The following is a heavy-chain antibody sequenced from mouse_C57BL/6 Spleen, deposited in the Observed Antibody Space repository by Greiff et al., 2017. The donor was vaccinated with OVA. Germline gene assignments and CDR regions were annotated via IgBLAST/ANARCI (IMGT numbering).Heavy chain of an antibody. CDR3: APLTTVVATGYFDV. V-gene: IGHV14-3*01. D-gene: IGHD1-1*01. CDR2: IDPANGNT. CDR1: GFNIKNTY. Sequence: VHVKQSVAELVRPGASVKLSCTASGFNIKNTYMHRVKQRPEQGLEWIGRIDPANGNTKYAPKFQGKATITADTSSNTAYLQLSSLTSEDTAIYYCAPLTTVVATGYFDVWGTGTTVTVSS. J-gene: IGHJ1*03.